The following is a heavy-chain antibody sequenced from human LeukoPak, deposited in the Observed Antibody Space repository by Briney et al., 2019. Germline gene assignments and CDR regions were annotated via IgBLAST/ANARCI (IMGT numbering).Heavy chain of an antibody. CDR3: ARTQGAPYYGSGSYLFDAFDI. CDR2: IGGSGGST. V-gene: IGHV3-23*01. J-gene: IGHJ3*02. Sequence: GGSLRLSCAASGFTFSGYAMSWVRQAPGKGLEWVSAIGGSGGSTYYADSVKGRFTISRDNSKNTLYLQMNSLRAEDTAVYYRARTQGAPYYGSGSYLFDAFDIWGQGTMVTVSS. CDR1: GFTFSGYA. D-gene: IGHD3-10*01.